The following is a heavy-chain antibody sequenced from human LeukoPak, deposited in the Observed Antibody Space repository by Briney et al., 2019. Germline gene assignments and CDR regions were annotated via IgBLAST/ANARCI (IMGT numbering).Heavy chain of an antibody. CDR2: SGWTGIGT. V-gene: IGHV3-43D*03. D-gene: IGHD7-27*01. CDR3: VRSRAASLGYFDS. J-gene: IGHJ4*02. Sequence: PGGSLRLSCAVSGFIFNDYALHWVRQVPGKGLEWLSFSGWTGIGTDYGDSVKGRFTISRDDSKNSLYLQMHSLRSEDSALYYCVRSRAASLGYFDSWSQGTLVTVSS. CDR1: GFIFNDYA.